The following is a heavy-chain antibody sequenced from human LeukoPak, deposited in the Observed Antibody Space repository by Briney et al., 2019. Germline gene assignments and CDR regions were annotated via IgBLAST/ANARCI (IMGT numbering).Heavy chain of an antibody. J-gene: IGHJ6*02. CDR3: ARDASPLPPPTTWSGMDV. Sequence: GGSLRLSCAASGFTFSSYSMNWVRQAPGKGLEWVSSITSSGSYIYYTDSVKGRFTISRGNAKNSLYLQMNSLRAEDTAVYYCARDASPLPPPTTWSGMDVWGQGTTVTVSS. CDR2: ITSSGSYI. CDR1: GFTFSSYS. V-gene: IGHV3-21*01. D-gene: IGHD2-2*01.